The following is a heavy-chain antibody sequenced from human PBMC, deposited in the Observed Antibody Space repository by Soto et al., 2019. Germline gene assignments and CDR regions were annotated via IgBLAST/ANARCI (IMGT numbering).Heavy chain of an antibody. Sequence: PSETLSLTCTVSGGSISSGGYYWSWIRQHPGKGLEWIGSMHYSGHTDYTPSLKSRLTISVDTSKNQFSLKLTSVSAADTAVYYCASRVSRMDVWGQGTTVTVSS. CDR2: MHYSGHT. CDR3: ASRVSRMDV. CDR1: GGSISSGGYY. V-gene: IGHV4-39*01. J-gene: IGHJ6*02.